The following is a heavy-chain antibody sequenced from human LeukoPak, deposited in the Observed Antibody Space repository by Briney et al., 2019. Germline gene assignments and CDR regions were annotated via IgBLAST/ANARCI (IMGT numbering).Heavy chain of an antibody. CDR1: GFTFSTYW. CDR2: IKQDGSEK. V-gene: IGHV3-7*01. CDR3: ARTHNYGYDH. Sequence: GGSLRLSCAASGFTFSTYWMTWVRQAPGKGLEWVANIKQDGSEKKYEDSVKGRFTISRDNADNSLFLQMNSLRAEDTAVYYCARTHNYGYDHWGQGTLVTVSS. J-gene: IGHJ5*02. D-gene: IGHD5-24*01.